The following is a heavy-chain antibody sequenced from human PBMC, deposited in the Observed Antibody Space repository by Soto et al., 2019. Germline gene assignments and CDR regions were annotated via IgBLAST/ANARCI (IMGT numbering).Heavy chain of an antibody. CDR1: GFTFSSYA. V-gene: IGHV3-23*01. Sequence: GSLRLSCAASGFTFSSYAMSWVRQAPGKGLEWVSAISGSGGSTYYADSVKGRFTISRDNSKNTLYLQMNRLRAEDTALFYCAKAIRRNGNNSPQYFNYWAKGTLVTASS. J-gene: IGHJ4*02. CDR2: ISGSGGST. CDR3: AKAIRRNGNNSPQYFNY. D-gene: IGHD2-21*01.